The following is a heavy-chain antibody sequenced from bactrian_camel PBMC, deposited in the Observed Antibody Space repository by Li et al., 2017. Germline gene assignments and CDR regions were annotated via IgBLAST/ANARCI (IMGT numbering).Heavy chain of an antibody. CDR2: TDGSGRTT. J-gene: IGHJ4*01. V-gene: IGHV3S40*01. Sequence: VQLVESGGGLVQPGGSLRLSCAASGFAPASEFILSSFSDYDMGWVRQAPGKGLEWISSTDGSGRTTAYADSVKGRFTISRANAKNTLYLQMNSLKPEDTAMYYCAAGGVSYFRCPFGRTVYSYWGQGTQVTVS. D-gene: IGHD7*01. CDR1: GFAPASEFILSSFSDYD. CDR3: AAGGVSYFRCPFGRTVYSY.